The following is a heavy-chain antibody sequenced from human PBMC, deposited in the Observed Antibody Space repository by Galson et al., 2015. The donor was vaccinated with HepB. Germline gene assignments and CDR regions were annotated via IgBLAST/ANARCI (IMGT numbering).Heavy chain of an antibody. CDR1: GFTFSSYA. CDR2: ISGSGGST. CDR3: AKGGADRPSRPFDP. D-gene: IGHD3-16*01. V-gene: IGHV3-23*01. Sequence: SLRLSCAASGFTFSSYAMSWVRQAPGKGLEWVSAISGSGGSTYYADSVKGRFTISGDNSKNTLYLQMNSLRAEDTAVYYCAKGGADRPSRPFDPWGQGTLVTVSS. J-gene: IGHJ5*02.